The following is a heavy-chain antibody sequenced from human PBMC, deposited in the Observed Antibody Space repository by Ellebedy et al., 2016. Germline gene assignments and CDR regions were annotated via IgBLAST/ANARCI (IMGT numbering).Heavy chain of an antibody. CDR2: IRANFVT. J-gene: IGHJ3*01. Sequence: GGSLRLSCEVSTFNLDGYTMNWVRQAPGKGLEHVSSIRANFVTQPADSLRDRFSISRDNAKSSLFLQMNSLRAEDTAVYYCVRRVEGAFDFWGQGTMLTVSS. CDR3: VRRVEGAFDF. V-gene: IGHV3-21*06. D-gene: IGHD3-10*01. CDR1: TFNLDGYT.